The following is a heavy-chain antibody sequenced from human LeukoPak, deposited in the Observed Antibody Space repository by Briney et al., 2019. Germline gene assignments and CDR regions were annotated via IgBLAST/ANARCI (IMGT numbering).Heavy chain of an antibody. J-gene: IGHJ4*01. Sequence: PSETLSLTCTVSGGSISSGSYYWSWIRQPAGKGLEWIGRIYTSGSTNYNPSLKSRVTISVDTSKNQFSLKLSSVTAADTAVYYCASWHSSSSVIDYWGHGTLVTVSP. V-gene: IGHV4-61*02. D-gene: IGHD6-6*01. CDR3: ASWHSSSSVIDY. CDR1: GGSISSGSYY. CDR2: IYTSGST.